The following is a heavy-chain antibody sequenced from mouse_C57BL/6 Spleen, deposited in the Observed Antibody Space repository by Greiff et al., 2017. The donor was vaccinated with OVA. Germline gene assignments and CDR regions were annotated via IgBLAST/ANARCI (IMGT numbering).Heavy chain of an antibody. CDR1: GFTFSDYY. D-gene: IGHD1-1*01. J-gene: IGHJ1*03. Sequence: EVKLEESEGGLVQPGSSMKLSCTASGFTFSDYYMAWVRQVPEKGLEWVANINYDGSSTYYLDPLKSRFIISRDNAKNILYLQMSSLKSADTATYYCARDYYAFWYCDVWGTGTTVTVSS. V-gene: IGHV5-16*01. CDR3: ARDYYAFWYCDV. CDR2: INYDGSST.